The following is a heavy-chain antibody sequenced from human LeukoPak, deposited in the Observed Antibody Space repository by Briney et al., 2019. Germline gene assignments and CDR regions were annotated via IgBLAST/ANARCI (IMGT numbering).Heavy chain of an antibody. V-gene: IGHV3-7*01. Sequence: GGSLRLSCIASGFTFSSHWMNWVRQAPGKGLEWVANIMQDGSEKYYVDSVKGRFIISRDNAKNSLYLQMNSLRAEDTAVYYCARGLGTVTWGLDYWGQGTLVTVSS. CDR1: GFTFSSHW. J-gene: IGHJ4*02. CDR2: IMQDGSEK. CDR3: ARGLGTVTWGLDY. D-gene: IGHD4-17*01.